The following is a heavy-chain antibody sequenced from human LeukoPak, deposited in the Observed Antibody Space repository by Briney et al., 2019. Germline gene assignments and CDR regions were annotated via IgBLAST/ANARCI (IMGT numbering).Heavy chain of an antibody. CDR2: ISTDGSAT. CDR1: GFTFSSYW. CDR3: ACIVGTIRKPDY. Sequence: GGSLRLSCAASGFTFSSYWMHWVRQAPGKGLMWVSRISTDGSATTYADSVKGRFTISRDNAKNTLYLQMNSLRAEDTAVYYCACIVGTIRKPDYWGQGTLVTVSS. D-gene: IGHD1-26*01. J-gene: IGHJ4*02. V-gene: IGHV3-74*01.